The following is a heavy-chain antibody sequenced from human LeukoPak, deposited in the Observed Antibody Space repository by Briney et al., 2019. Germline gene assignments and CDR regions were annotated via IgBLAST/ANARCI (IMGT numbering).Heavy chain of an antibody. CDR1: GFTFSGYA. D-gene: IGHD6-19*01. CDR2: ISGSGATT. V-gene: IGHV3-23*01. CDR3: AKGYSSGWSPFDS. J-gene: IGHJ4*02. Sequence: GGSLRLSCAASGFTFSGYAMSWVRRAPGKGLVWVSAISGSGATTYYADSVKGRFTISRDNSKNTLYLQMNSLRAEDTAVYYCAKGYSSGWSPFDSWGQGTLVTVSS.